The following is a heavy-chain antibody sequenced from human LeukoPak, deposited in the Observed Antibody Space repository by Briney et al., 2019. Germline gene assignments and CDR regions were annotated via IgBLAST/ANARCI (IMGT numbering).Heavy chain of an antibody. V-gene: IGHV3-30*18. CDR1: GFTFSSYG. Sequence: GGSLRLSCAASGFTFSSYGMHWVRQAPGKGLEWVAVISYDGSNKYYADSVKGRFTISRDNSKNTLYLQMNSLRAEDTAVYYCAKDWRWLQFFFDYWGQGTLVTVSS. CDR3: AKDWRWLQFFFDY. J-gene: IGHJ4*02. D-gene: IGHD5-24*01. CDR2: ISYDGSNK.